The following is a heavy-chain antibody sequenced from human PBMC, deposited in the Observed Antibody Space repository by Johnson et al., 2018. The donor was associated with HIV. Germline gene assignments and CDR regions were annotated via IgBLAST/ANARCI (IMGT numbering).Heavy chain of an antibody. CDR2: VNGDGSAT. J-gene: IGHJ3*02. V-gene: IGHV3-74*01. CDR3: AREGPSERAGFDI. CDR1: GLTFSSNW. Sequence: VQLVESGGGLVKPGGSLIVSCEASGLTFSSNWMHWVRQAPGKGLVWVSRVNGDGSATTYAYSVKGRFTISRDSAKNTLYLQMNSLRAEDTAVYYCAREGPSERAGFDIWGQGTMVTVSS.